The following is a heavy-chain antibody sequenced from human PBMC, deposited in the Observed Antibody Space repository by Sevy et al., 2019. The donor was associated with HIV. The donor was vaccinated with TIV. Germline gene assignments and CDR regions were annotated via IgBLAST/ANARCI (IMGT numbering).Heavy chain of an antibody. CDR2: MNPNSGNT. CDR3: ARGGGYCSGGSCRHDY. V-gene: IGHV1-8*02. CDR1: GGTFSSYA. D-gene: IGHD2-15*01. Sequence: ASVKVSCKASGGTFSSYAISWVRQAPGQGLEWMGWMNPNSGNTGYAQKFQGRVTMTRNTSISTAYMELSSLRSEDTAVYYCARGGGYCSGGSCRHDYWGQGTLVTVSS. J-gene: IGHJ4*02.